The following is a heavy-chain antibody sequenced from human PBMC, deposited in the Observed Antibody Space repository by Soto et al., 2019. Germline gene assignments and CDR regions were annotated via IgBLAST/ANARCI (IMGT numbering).Heavy chain of an antibody. CDR3: ARVVVVVVAANLNWFDP. V-gene: IGHV4-31*03. J-gene: IGHJ5*02. D-gene: IGHD2-15*01. CDR2: IYYSGST. Sequence: SETLSLTCTVSGGSISSGGYYWSWIRQHPGKGLEWIGYIYYSGSTYYNPSLKSRVTISVDTSKNQFSLKLSSVTAADTAVYYCARVVVVVVAANLNWFDPWGQGPLVTVSS. CDR1: GGSISSGGYY.